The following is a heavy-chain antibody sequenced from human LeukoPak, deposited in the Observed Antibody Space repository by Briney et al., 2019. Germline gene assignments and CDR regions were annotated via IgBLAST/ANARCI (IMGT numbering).Heavy chain of an antibody. CDR3: ARSPVDYSVGRFDY. D-gene: IGHD5/OR15-5a*01. CDR1: GGSISSYY. Sequence: SETLSLTCTVSGGSISSYYWSWIRQPPGKGLEWIGYIYYSGSTNYNPSLKSRVTISVDTSKNQFSLKLSSVTAADTAVHYCARSPVDYSVGRFDYWGQGTLVTVSS. CDR2: IYYSGST. V-gene: IGHV4-59*01. J-gene: IGHJ4*02.